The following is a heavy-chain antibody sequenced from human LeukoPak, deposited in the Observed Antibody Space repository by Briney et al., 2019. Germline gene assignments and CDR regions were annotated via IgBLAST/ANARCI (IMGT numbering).Heavy chain of an antibody. V-gene: IGHV4-4*07. CDR2: IYTSGST. Sequence: SETLSLTCTVSGGSISSYYWSWIRQPAGKGLEWIGRIYTSGSTNYNPSLKSRVTMSVDTSKNQFSLKLSSVTAADTAVYYCASGIVVVPAAMSIRYYYMDVWGKGTTVTVSS. CDR1: GGSISSYY. CDR3: ASGIVVVPAAMSIRYYYMDV. D-gene: IGHD2-2*01. J-gene: IGHJ6*03.